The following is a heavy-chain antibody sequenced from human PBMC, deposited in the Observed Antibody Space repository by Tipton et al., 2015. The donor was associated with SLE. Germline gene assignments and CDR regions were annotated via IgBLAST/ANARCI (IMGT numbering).Heavy chain of an antibody. CDR3: ARVGDYVWGSSGWYFDL. CDR1: GGSISGYY. V-gene: IGHV4-4*08. D-gene: IGHD3-16*01. J-gene: IGHJ2*01. CDR2: IYTSGST. Sequence: TLSLTCTVSGGSISGYYWSWIRQPPGKGLEWIGYIYTSGSTNYNPSLKSRVTISVDTSKNQFSLKLSSVTAADTAVYYCARVGDYVWGSSGWYFDLWGRGTLVTVSS.